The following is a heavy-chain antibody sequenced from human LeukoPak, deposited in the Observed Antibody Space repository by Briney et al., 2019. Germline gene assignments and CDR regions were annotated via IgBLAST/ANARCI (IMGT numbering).Heavy chain of an antibody. J-gene: IGHJ5*02. CDR1: GGSMSRGGYS. V-gene: IGHV4-30-2*01. Sequence: PSQTLSLTCAVSGGSMSRGGYSWSWIRQPPGKGLEWIGYIYHSGTTYYNPSLKSRVTISVDMSKNQFSLKLSSVTAADTAVYYCASTDAAWTTGFDPWGQGTLVTVSS. CDR2: IYHSGTT. CDR3: ASTDAAWTTGFDP. D-gene: IGHD5-18*01.